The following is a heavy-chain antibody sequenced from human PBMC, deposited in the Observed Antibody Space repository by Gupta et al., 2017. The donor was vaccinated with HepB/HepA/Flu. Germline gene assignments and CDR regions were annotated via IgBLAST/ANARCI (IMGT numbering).Heavy chain of an antibody. D-gene: IGHD3-16*01. V-gene: IGHV3-7*01. CDR3: VRDLGYHHFDL. Sequence: EMQLVESGGGLVQPGGSLRLSCAASGFTFSTYWMTWVRQTPGKGPQRVANIKIDGSEVYYVDSVKGRFTISRDNAKNSVYLQMNSLRAEDTAVYYCVRDLGYHHFDLWGQGTLVTVSS. CDR2: IKIDGSEV. J-gene: IGHJ5*02. CDR1: GFTFSTYW.